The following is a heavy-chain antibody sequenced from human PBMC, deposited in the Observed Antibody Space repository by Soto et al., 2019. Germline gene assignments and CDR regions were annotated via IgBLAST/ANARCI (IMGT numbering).Heavy chain of an antibody. V-gene: IGHV3-23*01. Sequence: EVQMLESGGGLVQPGGSLRLSCAASGFTFSSYALSWVRQAPGKGLEWVSVISGSGGNTYYADSVKGRFTISRDNSKNTLYLQMNSLRAEDTAVYYCAKAPLGPLRSWPFDMWGQGTMVTVSS. CDR1: GFTFSSYA. J-gene: IGHJ3*02. CDR3: AKAPLGPLRSWPFDM. D-gene: IGHD4-17*01. CDR2: ISGSGGNT.